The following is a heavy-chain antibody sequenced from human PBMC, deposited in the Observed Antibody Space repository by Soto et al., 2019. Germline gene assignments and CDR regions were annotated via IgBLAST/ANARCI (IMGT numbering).Heavy chain of an antibody. Sequence: ASVKVSCKASGYTFTRYAIHWVRQAPGQGLEWLGWINAGTGIATYSQRFQGRVTITSDTSATTSYMELSSLTSEDTAVYFCARDFWNAPDYWGQGTLVTVSS. J-gene: IGHJ4*02. D-gene: IGHD1-1*01. CDR2: INAGTGIA. CDR3: ARDFWNAPDY. CDR1: GYTFTRYA. V-gene: IGHV1-3*01.